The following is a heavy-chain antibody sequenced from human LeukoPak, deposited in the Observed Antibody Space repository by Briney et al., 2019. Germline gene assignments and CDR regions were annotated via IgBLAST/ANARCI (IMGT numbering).Heavy chain of an antibody. V-gene: IGHV3-30-3*01. J-gene: IGHJ3*02. Sequence: GALRPSCAASGFTFSSYAMHWVRQAPGKGLEWVAVISYDGSNKYYADSVKGRFTISRDNSKNTLYLQMNSLRAEDTAVYYCAKEMDGPLSSSWYEAFDIWGQGTMVTVSS. D-gene: IGHD6-13*01. CDR1: GFTFSSYA. CDR2: ISYDGSNK. CDR3: AKEMDGPLSSSWYEAFDI.